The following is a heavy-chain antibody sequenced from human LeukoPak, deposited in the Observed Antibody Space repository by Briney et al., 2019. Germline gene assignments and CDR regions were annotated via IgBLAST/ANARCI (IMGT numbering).Heavy chain of an antibody. V-gene: IGHV4-39*07. J-gene: IGHJ4*02. CDR1: GGSISSSSYY. Sequence: SETLSLTCTVSGGSISSSSYYWGWIRQPPGKGLEWIGSIYYSGSTYYNPSLKSRVTISVDTSKNQFSLKLSSVTAADTAVYYCARRLGSLPALYHSRAIDYWGQGTLVTVSS. D-gene: IGHD2-2*02. CDR3: ARRLGSLPALYHSRAIDY. CDR2: IYYSGST.